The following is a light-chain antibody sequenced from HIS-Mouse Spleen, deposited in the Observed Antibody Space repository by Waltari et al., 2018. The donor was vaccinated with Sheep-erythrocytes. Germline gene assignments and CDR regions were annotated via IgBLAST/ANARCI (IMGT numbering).Light chain of an antibody. CDR3: QAWDSSTAV. J-gene: IGLJ2*01. CDR1: KLGDKY. Sequence: SYELTQPPSVSVSPGQTASITCPGDKLGDKYACWYQQKPGQSPVLVIYQDSKRPSGIPERFSGPHSGNTATLTVSGTQAMDEADYYCQAWDSSTAVFGGGTKLTVL. V-gene: IGLV3-1*01. CDR2: QDS.